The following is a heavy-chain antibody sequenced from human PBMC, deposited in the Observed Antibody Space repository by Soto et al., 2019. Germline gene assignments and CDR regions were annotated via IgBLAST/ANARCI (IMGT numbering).Heavy chain of an antibody. Sequence: EVQLVQSGAEVKKPGESLKISCRASGYSFNDYWIGWVRQMPGKGLEWMGMIYPYDSDTRYSPSFQGQVTISADKSISTIHLEWSSLKASDTAIYYCATLLAETAEYNWFDPWGQGTRVTVSS. J-gene: IGHJ5*02. CDR3: ATLLAETAEYNWFDP. CDR2: IYPYDSDT. D-gene: IGHD7-27*01. CDR1: GYSFNDYW. V-gene: IGHV5-51*01.